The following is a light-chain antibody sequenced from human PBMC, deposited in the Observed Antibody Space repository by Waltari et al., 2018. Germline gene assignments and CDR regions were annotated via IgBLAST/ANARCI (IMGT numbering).Light chain of an antibody. Sequence: QSALTQPASVSGSPGQSITISCTGTSSDVGGYNYVSWYQQHPGKAPKPMIYDVSKRPSGVSNRFSGSKSGTTASLTISGLQAEDEADYYCCSYAGSSTFGFGTGTKVTVL. J-gene: IGLJ1*01. CDR1: SSDVGGYNY. CDR3: CSYAGSSTFG. CDR2: DVS. V-gene: IGLV2-23*02.